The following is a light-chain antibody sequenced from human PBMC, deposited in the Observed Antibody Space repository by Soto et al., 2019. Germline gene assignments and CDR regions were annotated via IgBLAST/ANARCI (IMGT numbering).Light chain of an antibody. CDR1: SSDVGGYNY. J-gene: IGLJ1*01. Sequence: QSALTQPPSASGSPGQSVAISCTGTSSDVGGYNYVSWYQQHPGKAPKLMIYEVSNRPSRVSNRFSGSKSGNTASLTISGLQAEDEADYYCSYYTSGTIFFVTGTMGTVL. CDR3: SYYTSGTIF. CDR2: EVS. V-gene: IGLV2-14*01.